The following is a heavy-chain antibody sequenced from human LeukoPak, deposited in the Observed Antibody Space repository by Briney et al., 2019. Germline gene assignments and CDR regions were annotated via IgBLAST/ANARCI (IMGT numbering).Heavy chain of an antibody. J-gene: IGHJ4*02. CDR2: IYYSGST. CDR3: ARGRAAAGTRFKLNFDY. D-gene: IGHD6-13*01. V-gene: IGHV4-59*12. CDR1: GGSISSYY. Sequence: SETLSLTCTVSGGSISSYYWSWIRQPPGKGLEWIGYIYYSGSTNYNPSLKSRVTISVDTSKNQFSLKLSSVTAADTAVYYCARGRAAAGTRFKLNFDYWGQGTLVTVSS.